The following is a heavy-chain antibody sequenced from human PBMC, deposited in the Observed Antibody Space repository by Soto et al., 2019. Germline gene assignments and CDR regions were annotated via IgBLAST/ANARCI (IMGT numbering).Heavy chain of an antibody. Sequence: PGGSLRLSCAASGFTFSSYGMHWVRQAPGKGLEWVAVISYDGSNKYYADSVKGRFTISRDNSKNTLYLQMNSLRAEDTAVYYCAKDFGSGAPHDYSNCELSGYWGQGTLVTVSS. V-gene: IGHV3-30*18. CDR1: GFTFSSYG. J-gene: IGHJ4*02. CDR3: AKDFGSGAPHDYSNCELSGY. D-gene: IGHD4-4*01. CDR2: ISYDGSNK.